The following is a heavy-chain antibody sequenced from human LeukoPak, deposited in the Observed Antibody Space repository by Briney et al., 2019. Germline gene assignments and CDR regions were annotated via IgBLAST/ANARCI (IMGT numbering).Heavy chain of an antibody. CDR2: INPSGGST. D-gene: IGHD3-22*01. Sequence: ASVKVSCKASGYTFTSYYMHWVRQAPGQGLEWMGIINPSGGSTSYAQKFQGRVTMTRDTSTSTVYMELSSLRSEDTAVYYCARGVTLFRTVGSDSSGYYYYYWGQGTLVTVSS. CDR1: GYTFTSYY. V-gene: IGHV1-46*01. CDR3: ARGVTLFRTVGSDSSGYYYYY. J-gene: IGHJ4*02.